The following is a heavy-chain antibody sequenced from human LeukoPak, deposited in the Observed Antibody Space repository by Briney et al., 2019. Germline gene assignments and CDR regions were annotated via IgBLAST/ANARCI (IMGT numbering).Heavy chain of an antibody. CDR3: AVRYSYGSENFDY. Sequence: GGSLRLSCAASGFTFSSYWMSWVRQAPGEGLEWVAKINQDGTEKAYVDSVRGRFTISRDNAKNSLFLQMNSLRAEDTAVYYCAVRYSYGSENFDYWGQGTLVTVSS. D-gene: IGHD5-18*01. CDR1: GFTFSSYW. V-gene: IGHV3-7*03. J-gene: IGHJ4*02. CDR2: INQDGTEK.